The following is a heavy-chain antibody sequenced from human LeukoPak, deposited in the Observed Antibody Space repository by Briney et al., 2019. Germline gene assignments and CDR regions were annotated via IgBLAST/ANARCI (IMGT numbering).Heavy chain of an antibody. V-gene: IGHV1-8*01. D-gene: IGHD6-6*01. CDR2: MNPNSGNT. Sequence: ASVKVSCKASGYTFTSYDINWVRQATGQGLEWMGWMNPNSGNTGYAQKFQGRVTMTRNTSISTAYMELSSLRSEDTAVYYCARGPLYSSSSPYYYYYMDVWGKGTTVTVSS. J-gene: IGHJ6*03. CDR1: GYTFTSYD. CDR3: ARGPLYSSSSPYYYYYMDV.